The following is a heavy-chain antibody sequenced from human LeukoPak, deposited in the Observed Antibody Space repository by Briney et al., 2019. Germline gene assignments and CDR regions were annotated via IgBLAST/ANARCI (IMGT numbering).Heavy chain of an antibody. V-gene: IGHV4-59*10. CDR1: GGSFSGYY. Sequence: PSETLSLTCAVYGGSFSGYYWSWIRQPPGKGLEWIGRIYTSGSTNYNPSLKSRVTMSVDTSKNQFSLKLSSVTAADTAVYYCARDMPGGMDVWGQGTTVTVSS. J-gene: IGHJ6*02. CDR2: IYTSGST. D-gene: IGHD2-2*01. CDR3: ARDMPGGMDV.